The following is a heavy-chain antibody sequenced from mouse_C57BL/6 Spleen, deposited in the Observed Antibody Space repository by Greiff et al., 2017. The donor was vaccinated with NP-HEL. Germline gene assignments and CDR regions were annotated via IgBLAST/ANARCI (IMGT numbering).Heavy chain of an antibody. Sequence: QVQLQQPGAELVKPGASVKLSCKASGYTFTSYWMQWVNQRPGQGLAWIGEIDPSDSYTNYNQKFKGKATLTVDTSSSTAYMKLSSLTSEDSAVYYCARGTTVVAPDYYAMDYWGQGTSVTVSS. CDR3: ARGTTVVAPDYYAMDY. CDR1: GYTFTSYW. D-gene: IGHD1-1*01. CDR2: IDPSDSYT. V-gene: IGHV1-50*01. J-gene: IGHJ4*01.